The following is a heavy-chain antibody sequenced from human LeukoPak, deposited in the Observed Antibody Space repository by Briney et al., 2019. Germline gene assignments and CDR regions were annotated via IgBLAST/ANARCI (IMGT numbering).Heavy chain of an antibody. CDR2: ISSSCSTI. J-gene: IGHJ3*02. CDR3: ARGIDLDAFDI. Sequence: GGSLRLSXAASGFTFSDYYMSWIRQAPGKGLEWVSYISSSCSTIYYADSVKGRFTISRHNAKNSLYLQMNSLRAEDTAVYYCARGIDLDAFDIWGQGTMGTVSS. CDR1: GFTFSDYY. D-gene: IGHD2-15*01. V-gene: IGHV3-11*04.